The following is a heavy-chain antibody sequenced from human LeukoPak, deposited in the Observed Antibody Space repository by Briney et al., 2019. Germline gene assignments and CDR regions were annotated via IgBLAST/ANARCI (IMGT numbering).Heavy chain of an antibody. J-gene: IGHJ4*02. Sequence: PGGSLRLSCAASGFTFSSYGMSWVRQAPGKGLEWVSVVSGSGGGTTYADSVKGRFTISRENSKNTLYLQMNSLRAEDTAVYYCARGAGAKLRGALWGQGTLVTVSS. CDR1: GFTFSSYG. V-gene: IGHV3-23*01. CDR3: ARGAGAKLRGAL. CDR2: VSGSGGGT. D-gene: IGHD1-26*01.